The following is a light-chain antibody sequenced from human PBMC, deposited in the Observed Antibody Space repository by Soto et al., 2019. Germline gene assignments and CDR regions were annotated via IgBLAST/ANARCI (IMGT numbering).Light chain of an antibody. V-gene: IGLV2-14*03. J-gene: IGLJ3*02. CDR2: DVS. CDR3: NSHTTSASVVL. Sequence: QSALTQPASVSGSPGQSIAISCTGSSSDIGGYNYVSWHQQHPGKALKRIISDVSNRPSGISDRFSGSKSGNTASLTISGLQAEDEADYYCNSHTTSASVVLFGGGTKLTVL. CDR1: SSDIGGYNY.